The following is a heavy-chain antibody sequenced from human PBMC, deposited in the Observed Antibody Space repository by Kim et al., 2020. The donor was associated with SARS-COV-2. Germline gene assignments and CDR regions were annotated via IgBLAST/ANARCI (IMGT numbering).Heavy chain of an antibody. CDR3: ARDWVAHSGNDYYYYYGMDV. J-gene: IGHJ6*02. D-gene: IGHD5-12*01. CDR1: GFTFSSYS. V-gene: IGHV3-21*01. CDR2: ISSSSSYI. Sequence: GGSLRLSCAASGFTFSSYSMNWVRQAPGKGLEWVSFISSSSSYIYYADSVKGLFTISRDNAKNSMYLQMNSLRGEDTAVYYCARDWVAHSGNDYYYYYGMDVWGQGTTVTVSS.